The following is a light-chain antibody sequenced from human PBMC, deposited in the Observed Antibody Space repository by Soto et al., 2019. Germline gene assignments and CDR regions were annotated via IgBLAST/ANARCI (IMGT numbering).Light chain of an antibody. J-gene: IGKJ4*01. CDR2: SAS. CDR1: ESISDY. CDR3: QQTFSNLLS. V-gene: IGKV1-39*01. Sequence: IQLTQSPSSLSASVGDRVTIACRASESISDYLHWYQHKPGEAPKVLVYSASTLRGGVPSRFSGTGSGTEFTLTISSLQPEDGATYYCQQTFSNLLSFGGGTKVEIK.